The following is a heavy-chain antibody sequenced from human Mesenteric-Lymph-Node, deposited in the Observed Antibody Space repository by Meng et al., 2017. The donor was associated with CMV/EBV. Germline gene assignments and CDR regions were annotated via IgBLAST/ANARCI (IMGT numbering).Heavy chain of an antibody. V-gene: IGHV3-23*01. CDR2: ITTDGRST. CDR3: LSMVVTRDY. CDR1: GLTFSSYA. D-gene: IGHD4-23*01. J-gene: IGHJ4*02. Sequence: GESLKISCAASGLTFSSYAMSWVRQAPGKGLECVSIITTDGRSTYHADSVKGRFTISRDNSKNTLYLQMNSLRAEDTAVYYCLSMVVTRDYWGQGTLVTVSS.